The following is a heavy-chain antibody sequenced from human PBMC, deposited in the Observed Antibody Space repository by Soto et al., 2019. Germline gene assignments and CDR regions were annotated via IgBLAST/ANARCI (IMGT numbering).Heavy chain of an antibody. CDR3: ARTLYDSSGYHHFQH. CDR1: GFTFSSYG. J-gene: IGHJ1*01. D-gene: IGHD3-22*01. V-gene: IGHV3-33*01. Sequence: AGGSLRLSCAASGFTFSSYGMHWVRQAPGKGLEWVAVIWYDGSNKYNADSVKGRFTISRDNSKNTLYLRMNSLRAEDTAVYYCARTLYDSSGYHHFQHWGQGTLVTVSS. CDR2: IWYDGSNK.